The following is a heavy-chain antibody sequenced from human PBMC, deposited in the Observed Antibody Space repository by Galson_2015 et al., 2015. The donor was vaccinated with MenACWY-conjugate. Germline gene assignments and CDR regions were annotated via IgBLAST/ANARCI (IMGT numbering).Heavy chain of an antibody. CDR2: INQDGSVK. V-gene: IGHV3-7*01. CDR1: GFTFSNYW. CDR3: AKGDGDYDPLTGQLRSWLDP. J-gene: IGHJ5*02. Sequence: SLRLSCAASGFTFSNYWMTWVRQAPGKGLGWVANINQDGSVKNYVDSVKGRFTISRDNAENSLRLQMDSLRAEDTAVYYCAKGDGDYDPLTGQLRSWLDPWGQGTLVTVS. D-gene: IGHD3-9*01.